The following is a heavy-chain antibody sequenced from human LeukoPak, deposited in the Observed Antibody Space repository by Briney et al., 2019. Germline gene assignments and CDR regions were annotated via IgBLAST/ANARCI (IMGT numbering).Heavy chain of an antibody. D-gene: IGHD3-9*01. V-gene: IGHV1-3*01. CDR1: GYTFSTYA. J-gene: IGHJ4*02. Sequence: ASVKVSCKASGYTFSTYAIQWVRQAPGQRLEWMGWINAGNGNTKYSQKFQGRVTISRDTSASTVYMELSSLRSEDTAVYYCAREHDTLTGMSFDYWGQGTLVTVSS. CDR3: AREHDTLTGMSFDY. CDR2: INAGNGNT.